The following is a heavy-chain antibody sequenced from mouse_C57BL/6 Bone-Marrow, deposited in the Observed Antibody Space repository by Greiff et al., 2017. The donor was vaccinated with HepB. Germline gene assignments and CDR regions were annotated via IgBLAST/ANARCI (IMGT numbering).Heavy chain of an antibody. Sequence: VQLQQSGPVLVKPGASVKMSCKASGYTFTDYYMNWVKQSHGKSLEWIGVINPYNGGTSYNQKFKGKATLTVDKSSSTAYMELNSLTSEDSAVYYCARPYYYGSSYSYWYFDFWGTGTTVTVSS. J-gene: IGHJ1*03. V-gene: IGHV1-19*01. CDR2: INPYNGGT. D-gene: IGHD1-1*01. CDR1: GYTFTDYY. CDR3: ARPYYYGSSYSYWYFDF.